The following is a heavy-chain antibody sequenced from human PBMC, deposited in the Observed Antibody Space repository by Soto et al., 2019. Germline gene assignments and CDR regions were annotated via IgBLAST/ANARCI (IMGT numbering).Heavy chain of an antibody. CDR3: ARDPMIPLYQLPGTANPPRLKNYSYYGMDV. D-gene: IGHD2-2*01. V-gene: IGHV1-46*01. J-gene: IGHJ6*02. CDR1: GYTFTSYY. Sequence: ASVKVSCKASGYTFTSYYMHWVRQAPGQGLEWMGIINPSGGSTSYAQKFQGRVTMTRDTSTSTVYMELSSLRSEDTAVYYCARDPMIPLYQLPGTANPPRLKNYSYYGMDVWGQGTTVTVSS. CDR2: INPSGGST.